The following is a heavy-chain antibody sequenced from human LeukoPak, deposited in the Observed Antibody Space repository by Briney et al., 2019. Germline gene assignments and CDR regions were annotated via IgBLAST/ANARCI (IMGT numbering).Heavy chain of an antibody. CDR3: AGDGGGSFHFDY. Sequence: PGGSLRLSCAASGFTFSSYSMNWVRQAPGKGLEWVSSISSSGSSIYYTDSVKVRFTISRDNAKNSLYLQMNILRAEDTAVYYCAGDGGGSFHFDYWGQGKLVTVSS. J-gene: IGHJ4*02. CDR1: GFTFSSYS. D-gene: IGHD3-16*01. CDR2: ISSSGSSI. V-gene: IGHV3-21*01.